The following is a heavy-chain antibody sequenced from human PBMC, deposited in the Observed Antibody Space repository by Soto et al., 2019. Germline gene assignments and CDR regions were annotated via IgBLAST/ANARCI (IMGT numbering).Heavy chain of an antibody. J-gene: IGHJ5*02. V-gene: IGHV4-59*01. CDR2: IYYNGNT. CDR3: ARGASRYYASSGYLP. Sequence: SETLSLTCTVSGGSISSYYWSWVRQPPGKGLEWMGYIYYNGNTNYNPSVQSRVTISVDTSKNLFSLKLSSVTAADTAVYYCARGASRYYASSGYLPWGQGTLVTVSS. D-gene: IGHD3-22*01. CDR1: GGSISSYY.